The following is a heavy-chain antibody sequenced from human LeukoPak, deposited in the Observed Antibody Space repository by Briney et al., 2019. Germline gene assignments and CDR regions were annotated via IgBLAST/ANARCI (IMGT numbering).Heavy chain of an antibody. CDR3: ARVVAGSDY. J-gene: IGHJ4*02. Sequence: SETLSLTCTVSGGSIIGYDWSWIRQPPGKGLEWIGYISYTGSTKFSPSLKSRLAMSVDTSSNQFSLHLSSVTAADTAVYYCARVVAGSDYWGQGTLVTVSS. D-gene: IGHD6-19*01. CDR2: ISYTGST. CDR1: GGSIIGYD. V-gene: IGHV4-59*08.